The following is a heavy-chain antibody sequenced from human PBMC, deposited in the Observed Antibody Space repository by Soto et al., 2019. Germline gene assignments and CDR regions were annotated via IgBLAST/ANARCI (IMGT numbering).Heavy chain of an antibody. CDR1: GFTFSTYA. D-gene: IGHD3-22*01. J-gene: IGHJ4*02. V-gene: IGHV3-30*03. Sequence: GGSLRLSCAASGFTFSTYAVHWVRQAPGKGLEWVAVLSYDGSNKYYADSVKGRFTISRDNSKNTLYLQMNSLRAEDTAVYYCAREIYDDYDSSVFDHWGQGTLVTVSS. CDR2: LSYDGSNK. CDR3: AREIYDDYDSSVFDH.